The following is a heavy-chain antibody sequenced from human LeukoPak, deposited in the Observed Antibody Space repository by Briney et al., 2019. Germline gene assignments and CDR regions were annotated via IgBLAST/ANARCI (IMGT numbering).Heavy chain of an antibody. D-gene: IGHD5-12*01. J-gene: IGHJ4*02. CDR1: GYSFTSYW. CDR3: ARQVRYSGYDFDY. V-gene: IGHV5-51*01. CDR2: IYPGDSDT. Sequence: GESLKISCKGSGYSFTSYWIGWVRQMPGKGLEWMGIIYPGDSDTRYSPSSQGQVTISADKSISTAYLQWSSLKASDTAMYYCARQVRYSGYDFDYWGQGTLVTVSS.